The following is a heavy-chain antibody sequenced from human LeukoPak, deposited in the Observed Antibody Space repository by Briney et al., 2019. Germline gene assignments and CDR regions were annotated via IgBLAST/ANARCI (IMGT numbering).Heavy chain of an antibody. J-gene: IGHJ6*02. CDR3: ARGGSRYDFWSGYGMDV. D-gene: IGHD3-3*01. CDR2: MNHSGST. V-gene: IGHV4-34*01. Sequence: SETLSLTCTVYGGSFSGYYWSWIRQPPGKGLEWIGEMNHSGSTNYNPSLKSRVTISVDTSKNQFSLKLSSVTAADTAVYYCARGGSRYDFWSGYGMDVWGQGTTVTVSS. CDR1: GGSFSGYY.